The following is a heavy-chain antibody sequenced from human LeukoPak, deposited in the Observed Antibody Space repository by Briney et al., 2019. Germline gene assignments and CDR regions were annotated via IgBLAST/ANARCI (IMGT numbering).Heavy chain of an antibody. V-gene: IGHV3-23*01. CDR2: ISGSGGST. Sequence: PGGSLRLSCAASGFTFSSYALSWVRQAPGKGLEWVSAISGSGGSTYYADSVKGRFTISRDNSKNTLYLQMNSLRAEDTAVYYCARTLRYFDWPPEGDYWGQRTMVTVSS. CDR1: GFTFSSYA. D-gene: IGHD3-9*01. J-gene: IGHJ4*02. CDR3: ARTLRYFDWPPEGDY.